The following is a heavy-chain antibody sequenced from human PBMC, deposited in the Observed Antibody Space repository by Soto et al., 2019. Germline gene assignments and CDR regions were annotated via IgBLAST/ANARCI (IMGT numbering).Heavy chain of an antibody. D-gene: IGHD3-22*01. V-gene: IGHV1-46*03. CDR2: INPSGGST. CDR1: GYTFPSHY. J-gene: IGHJ4*02. CDR3: ARGLSGYAPVFAY. Sequence: ASVKVSCKASGYTFPSHYMHWVRQAPGQGLEWMGIINPSGGSTNYAQKFQGRVTMTRDTSTSTVYMELSSLRSEDTAVYYCARGLSGYAPVFAYWGQGTQVTVSS.